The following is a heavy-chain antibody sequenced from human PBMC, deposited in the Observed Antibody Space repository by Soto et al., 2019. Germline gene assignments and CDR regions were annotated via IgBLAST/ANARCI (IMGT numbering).Heavy chain of an antibody. V-gene: IGHV4-59*01. CDR1: GGSISSYY. J-gene: IGHJ4*02. CDR2: IYYSGGT. Sequence: QVQLQESGPGLVKPSETLSLTCTVSGGSISSYYWSWIRQPPGKGLEWIGYIYYSGGTNYNPSLKSRVTISVDTSKNQFSLKLSSVTAADTAVYYCARVYCSGGSCYTFDYWGQGTLVTVSS. CDR3: ARVYCSGGSCYTFDY. D-gene: IGHD2-15*01.